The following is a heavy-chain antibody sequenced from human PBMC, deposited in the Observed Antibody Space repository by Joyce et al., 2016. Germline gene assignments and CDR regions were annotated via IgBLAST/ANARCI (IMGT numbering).Heavy chain of an antibody. CDR1: GFTFSNAW. V-gene: IGHV3-15*01. D-gene: IGHD4-17*01. CDR2: IKSKTEGGTT. J-gene: IGHJ5*02. Sequence: EVQLVESGGGLVKPGGSLRLSCAASGFTFSNAWRSWVRRAPGKGLEWVGRIKSKTEGGTTDYAAPVKGRFTISRDDSKNTLYLQMNSLKTEDTAVYYCTTDSFTVTTYNWFDPWGQGTLVTVSS. CDR3: TTDSFTVTTYNWFDP.